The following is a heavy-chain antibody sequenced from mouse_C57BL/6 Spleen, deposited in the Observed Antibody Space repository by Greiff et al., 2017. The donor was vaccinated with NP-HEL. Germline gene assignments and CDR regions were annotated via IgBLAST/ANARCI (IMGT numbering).Heavy chain of an antibody. V-gene: IGHV1-69*01. CDR2: IDPSDSYT. Sequence: QVQLQQPGAELVMPGASVKLSCKASGYTFTSYRMHWVKQRPGQGLEWIGEIDPSDSYTNYNQKFKGKSTLTVDKSSSTAYMQLSSLTSEDSAVYYCARSQLSRNYFDCWGQGTTLTVSS. J-gene: IGHJ2*01. D-gene: IGHD3-2*02. CDR3: ARSQLSRNYFDC. CDR1: GYTFTSYR.